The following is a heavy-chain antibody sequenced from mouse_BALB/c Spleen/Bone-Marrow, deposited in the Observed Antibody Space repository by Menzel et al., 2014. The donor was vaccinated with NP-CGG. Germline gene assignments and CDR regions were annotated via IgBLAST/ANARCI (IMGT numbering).Heavy chain of an antibody. Sequence: DLVKPGASVKLSCKASGYTFTSYWINWIKQRPGQGLEWIGRIAPGSGSTYYNEMFKGKATLTVDTSSSTAYIQLSSLSSEDSAVYFCARESYCYENYAMDYWGQGTSATVSS. CDR1: GYTFTSYW. D-gene: IGHD1-1*01. V-gene: IGHV1S41*01. CDR2: IAPGSGST. J-gene: IGHJ4*01. CDR3: ARESYCYENYAMDY.